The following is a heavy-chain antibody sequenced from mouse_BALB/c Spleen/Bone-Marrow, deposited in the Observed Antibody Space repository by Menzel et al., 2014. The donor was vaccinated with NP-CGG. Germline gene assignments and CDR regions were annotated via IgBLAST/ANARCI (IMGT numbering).Heavy chain of an antibody. J-gene: IGHJ4*01. Sequence: FQLQQSGAELVKPGASVKLSCTASGFNIKDTDMHWVKQRPEQGMEWIGRIDPANDNTKYDPKFQGKATITADTSSNTVYLQLSSLTSEDTALYYCAITPSAMDYWGQGTSVTVSS. CDR3: AITPSAMDY. V-gene: IGHV14-3*02. CDR2: IDPANDNT. D-gene: IGHD2-4*01. CDR1: GFNIKDTD.